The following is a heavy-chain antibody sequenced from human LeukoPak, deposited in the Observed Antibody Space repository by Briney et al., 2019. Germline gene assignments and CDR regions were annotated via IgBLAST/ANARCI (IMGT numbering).Heavy chain of an antibody. CDR3: ARANTMTTVTTYWFDP. CDR1: GYTFTSYY. V-gene: IGHV1-46*01. CDR2: INPSGGST. D-gene: IGHD4-17*01. Sequence: GASVKVSCKASGYTFTSYYMHWVRQAPGQGLEWMGIINPSGGSTSYAQKFQGRVTMTRDTSISTAYMELSRLRSDDTAVYYCARANTMTTVTTYWFDPWGQGTLVTVSS. J-gene: IGHJ5*02.